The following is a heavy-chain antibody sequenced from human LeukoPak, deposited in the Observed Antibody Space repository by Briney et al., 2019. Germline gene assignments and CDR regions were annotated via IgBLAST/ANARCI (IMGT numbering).Heavy chain of an antibody. Sequence: SVTVSCKASGGTFSSYAISWVRQAPGQGLEWMGRIIPIFGTANYAQKFQGRVTITTDESTSTAYMELSSLRSEDTAVYYCAREEDYYDSSGSPRSWFDPWGQGTLATVSS. CDR3: AREEDYYDSSGSPRSWFDP. CDR2: IIPIFGTA. V-gene: IGHV1-69*05. CDR1: GGTFSSYA. J-gene: IGHJ5*02. D-gene: IGHD3-22*01.